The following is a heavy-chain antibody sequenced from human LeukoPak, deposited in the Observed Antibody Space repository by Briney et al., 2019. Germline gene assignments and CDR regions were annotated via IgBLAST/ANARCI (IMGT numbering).Heavy chain of an antibody. V-gene: IGHV3-30*04. J-gene: IGHJ4*02. CDR3: ARDTSFAVGATLDF. D-gene: IGHD1-26*01. CDR2: VSYDGSNK. CDR1: GFTFSSYA. Sequence: QPGGSLRLSCAASGFTFSSYAMHWVRQAPGKGLEWVAVVSYDGSNKYYENSVKGRFTISRDKSKNTLHLQMNSLRAEDTAIYYCARDTSFAVGATLDFWGQGTLVTVSS.